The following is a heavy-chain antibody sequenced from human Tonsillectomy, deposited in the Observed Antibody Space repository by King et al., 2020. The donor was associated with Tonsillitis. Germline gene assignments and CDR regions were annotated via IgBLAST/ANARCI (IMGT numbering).Heavy chain of an antibody. CDR2: IYYSGST. V-gene: IGHV4-31*03. Sequence: VQLQESGPGLVKPSQTLSLTCTVSGGSISSGGYYWSWIRQHPGKGLEWIGYIYYSGSTYYNPSLKSRVTISVDTSKNQFSLKLSSVTAADTAVYYCARVGVGYRGQYNWFDPRGQGTLVTVSS. CDR1: GGSISSGGYY. J-gene: IGHJ5*02. CDR3: ARVGVGYRGQYNWFDP. D-gene: IGHD6-13*01.